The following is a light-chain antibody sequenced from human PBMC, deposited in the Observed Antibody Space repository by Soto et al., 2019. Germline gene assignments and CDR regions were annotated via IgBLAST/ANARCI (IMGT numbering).Light chain of an antibody. CDR2: DAS. CDR3: QQRSNWPPIFT. CDR1: QSVSSY. V-gene: IGKV3-11*01. Sequence: EIVLTQSPATLSLSPGERATLSCRASQSVSSYLAWYQQKPGQAPRLLIYDASNRATGIPARFSGSGSGTDDTLTISSLEPEDFAVYYCQQRSNWPPIFTFGPGTKVDIK. J-gene: IGKJ3*01.